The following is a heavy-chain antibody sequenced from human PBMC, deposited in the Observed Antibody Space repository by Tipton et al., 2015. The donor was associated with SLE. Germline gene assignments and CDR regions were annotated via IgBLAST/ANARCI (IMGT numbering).Heavy chain of an antibody. CDR3: ARAVNWGLFDY. V-gene: IGHV4-59*01. CDR2: IYYSGST. J-gene: IGHJ4*02. Sequence: TLSLTCTVSGGSIRSYYWSWIRQPPGKGLEWIGYIYYSGSTNYNPSLKSRVTISVDTSKNQFSLKLSSVTAADTAVYYCARAVNWGLFDYWGQGTLVPVSS. CDR1: GGSIRSYY. D-gene: IGHD7-27*01.